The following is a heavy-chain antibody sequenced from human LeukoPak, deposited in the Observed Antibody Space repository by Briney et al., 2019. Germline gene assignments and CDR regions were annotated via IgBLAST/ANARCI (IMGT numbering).Heavy chain of an antibody. V-gene: IGHV1-24*01. CDR3: ATGTIRFLEWLYPVGGFRYYYYGMDV. J-gene: IGHJ6*02. Sequence: ASVKVSCKVSGYTLTELSMHWVRQAPGKGLKWMGGLDPEDGETIYAQKFQGRVTMTEDTSTDTAYMELSSLRSEDTAVYYCATGTIRFLEWLYPVGGFRYYYYGMDVWGQGTTVTVSS. CDR1: GYTLTELS. D-gene: IGHD3-3*01. CDR2: LDPEDGET.